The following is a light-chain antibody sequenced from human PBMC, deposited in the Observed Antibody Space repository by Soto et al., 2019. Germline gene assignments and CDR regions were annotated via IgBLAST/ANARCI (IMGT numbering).Light chain of an antibody. CDR3: QQYSTFWT. CDR2: ETS. V-gene: IGKV1-5*03. Sequence: DIQKSQSPSTLSASVGDRVTITCRASRSLTRWLAWYQQKPGRAPKLLIYETSILQSGVPSRFSGSGSGTDFTLTISGVQPDDIATYYCQQYSTFWTFGQGTRVEVK. J-gene: IGKJ1*01. CDR1: RSLTRW.